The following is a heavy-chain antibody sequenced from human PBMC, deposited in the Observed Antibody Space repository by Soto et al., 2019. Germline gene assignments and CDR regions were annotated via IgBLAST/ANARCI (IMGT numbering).Heavy chain of an antibody. J-gene: IGHJ4*02. D-gene: IGHD4-17*01. CDR3: SRMYGDEAH. CDR2: IKSKTDGGTT. CDR1: GFTSSNAW. V-gene: IGHV3-15*01. Sequence: EVQLVESGGGLVKPGGSLRLSCADSGFTSSNAWMSWVRQAPGKGLECVGRIKSKTDGGTTDYAAPVKGRFTISRDDSKNTLYLQMNSLKPEDTAVYYCSRMYGDEAHWGQGTLVTVSS.